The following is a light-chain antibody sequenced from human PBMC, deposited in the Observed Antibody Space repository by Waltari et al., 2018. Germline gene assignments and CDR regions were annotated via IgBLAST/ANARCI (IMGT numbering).Light chain of an antibody. Sequence: QSALTQPRSVSGSPGQSVTISCTGTSNDIGFYNYVSWYQQHPGKPPKVLIYYVTKRPSGVPDRFSGSKSCNTASLTISGLQAEDEADYYCCSYGGSYTWVFGGGTWLTVL. V-gene: IGLV2-11*01. CDR1: SNDIGFYNY. CDR3: CSYGGSYTWV. CDR2: YVT. J-gene: IGLJ3*02.